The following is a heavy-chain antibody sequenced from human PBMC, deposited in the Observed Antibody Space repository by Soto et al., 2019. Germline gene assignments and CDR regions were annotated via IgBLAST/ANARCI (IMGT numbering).Heavy chain of an antibody. V-gene: IGHV3-20*04. CDR3: ARVPVVADAFDI. D-gene: IGHD2-15*01. J-gene: IGHJ3*02. CDR1: GFTFDDYG. CDR2: INWNGGST. Sequence: GGSLRLSCAASGFTFDDYGMTWVRQAPGKGLEWVSGINWNGGSTGYADSVEGRFTISRDNAKNSLYLQMNSLRAEDTAVYYCARVPVVADAFDIWGQGTMVTLSS.